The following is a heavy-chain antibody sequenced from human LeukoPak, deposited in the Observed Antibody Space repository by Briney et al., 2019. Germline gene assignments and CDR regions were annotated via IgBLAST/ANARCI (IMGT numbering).Heavy chain of an antibody. J-gene: IGHJ4*02. V-gene: IGHV3-23*01. Sequence: SGGSLRLSCAASGFTFSSYAMSCVRQAPGKGLEWVSGLSGSGGNTFYAVSVKGRFTISRDNPKNTLYLQMNSLRAEDTAVYYCATEKGDSPDYWGQGTLVTVSS. CDR3: ATEKGDSPDY. CDR2: LSGSGGNT. CDR1: GFTFSSYA. D-gene: IGHD3-16*01.